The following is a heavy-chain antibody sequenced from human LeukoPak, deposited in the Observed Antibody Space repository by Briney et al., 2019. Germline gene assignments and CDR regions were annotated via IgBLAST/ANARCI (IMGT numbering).Heavy chain of an antibody. CDR3: AELGITMIGGV. V-gene: IGHV3-21*01. CDR1: GFTFSSYS. CDR2: ISGSNSYI. D-gene: IGHD3-10*02. Sequence: GGSLRLSCAASGFTFSSYSMNWVRQAPGKGLEWVSSISGSNSYICYADSVKGRFTISRDNAKNSLYLQMNSLRAEDTAVYYCAELGITMIGGVWGKGTTVTISS. J-gene: IGHJ6*04.